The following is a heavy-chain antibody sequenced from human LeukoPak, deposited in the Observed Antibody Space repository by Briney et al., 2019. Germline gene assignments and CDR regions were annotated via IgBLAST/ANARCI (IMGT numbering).Heavy chain of an antibody. Sequence: SETLSLTCTVSGGSISSSSYSWGWIRQPPGKGLEWIGSIYYSGSTYYNPSLKSRVTISVDTSKNQFSLKLSSVTAADTAVYYCARSAIAARPYYYYGMDVWGQGTTVTVSS. V-gene: IGHV4-39*01. J-gene: IGHJ6*02. CDR1: GGSISSSSYS. D-gene: IGHD6-6*01. CDR2: IYYSGST. CDR3: ARSAIAARPYYYYGMDV.